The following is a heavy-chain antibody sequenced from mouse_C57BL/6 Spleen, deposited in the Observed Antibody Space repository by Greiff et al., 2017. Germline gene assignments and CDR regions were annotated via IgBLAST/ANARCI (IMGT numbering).Heavy chain of an antibody. V-gene: IGHV1-59*01. CDR3: ARREWDRGYFDY. CDR1: GYTFTSYW. CDR2: IDPSDSYT. Sequence: LQQPGAELVRPGTSVKLSCKASGYTFTSYWMHWVKQRPGQGLEWIGVIDPSDSYTNYNQKFKGKATLTVDTSSSTAYMQLSSLTSEDSAVYYCARREWDRGYFDYWGQGTTLTVSS. D-gene: IGHD4-1*01. J-gene: IGHJ2*01.